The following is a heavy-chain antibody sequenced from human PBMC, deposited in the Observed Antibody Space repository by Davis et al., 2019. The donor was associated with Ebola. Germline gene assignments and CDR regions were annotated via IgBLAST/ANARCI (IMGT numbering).Heavy chain of an antibody. CDR1: GFSFRSFA. CDR3: AKDHGSSGWPTFDL. CDR2: VNNNDYP. Sequence: PGGSLRLSCAGSGFSFRSFAMSWVRQPPGKGLEWVASVNNNDYPYYADSVKGRFTVSKDNSNNILILQMNSLRVEDTATYYCAKDHGSSGWPTFDLWGQGTLVTVSS. V-gene: IGHV3-23*01. J-gene: IGHJ4*02. D-gene: IGHD6-19*01.